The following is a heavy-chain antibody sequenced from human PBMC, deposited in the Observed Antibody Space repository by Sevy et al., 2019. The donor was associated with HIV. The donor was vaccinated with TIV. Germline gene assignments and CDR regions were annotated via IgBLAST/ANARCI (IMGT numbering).Heavy chain of an antibody. CDR1: GFTFSSYA. CDR3: AKAGSGWDYFDY. D-gene: IGHD6-19*01. CDR2: ISGSGGST. Sequence: GWSLRLSCAASGFTFSSYAMSWVRQAPGKGLEWVSAISGSGGSTYYADSVKGRFTISRDNSKNTLYLQMNSLRAEDTAVYYCAKAGSGWDYFDYWGQGTLVTVSS. V-gene: IGHV3-23*01. J-gene: IGHJ4*02.